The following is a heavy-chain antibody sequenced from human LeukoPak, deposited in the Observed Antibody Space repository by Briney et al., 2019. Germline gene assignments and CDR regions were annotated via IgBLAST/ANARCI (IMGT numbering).Heavy chain of an antibody. CDR3: ARSPGGQWLVKVHRFFDY. J-gene: IGHJ4*02. D-gene: IGHD6-19*01. V-gene: IGHV3-21*01. CDR1: GFTFSSYS. Sequence: GGSLRLSCAASGFTFSSYSMNWVRQAPGKGLEWVSSISSSSSYIYYADSVKGRFTISRDNAKNSLYLQMNSLRAEDTAVYYCARSPGGQWLVKVHRFFDYWGQGTLVTVSS. CDR2: ISSSSSYI.